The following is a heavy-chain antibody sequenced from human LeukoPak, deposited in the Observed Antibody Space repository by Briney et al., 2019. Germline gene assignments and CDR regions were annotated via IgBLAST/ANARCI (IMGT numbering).Heavy chain of an antibody. Sequence: SVKVSFKASGGTFSSYAISWVRQAPGQGLEWMGGIIPIFGTANYSQKFQGRVTITTDESTSTAYMELSSLRSEDTAVYYCARVLGQQLVRGWFDPWGRGTLVTVSS. D-gene: IGHD6-13*01. CDR3: ARVLGQQLVRGWFDP. CDR2: IIPIFGTA. J-gene: IGHJ5*02. V-gene: IGHV1-69*05. CDR1: GGTFSSYA.